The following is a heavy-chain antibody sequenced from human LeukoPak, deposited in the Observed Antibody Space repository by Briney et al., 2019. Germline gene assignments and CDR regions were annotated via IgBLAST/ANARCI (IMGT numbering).Heavy chain of an antibody. D-gene: IGHD2-21*02. CDR1: GFTFSSYA. J-gene: IGHJ4*02. V-gene: IGHV3-23*01. CDR2: ISGSGGST. CDR3: AKQDCGGDCRLTDY. Sequence: PGGSLRLSCAASGFTFSSYAMSWVRQAPGKGLERVSAISGSGGSTYYADSVKGRFTISRDNSKNTLYLQMNSMRADDTAVYHCAKQDCGGDCRLTDYWGQGTLVTVSS.